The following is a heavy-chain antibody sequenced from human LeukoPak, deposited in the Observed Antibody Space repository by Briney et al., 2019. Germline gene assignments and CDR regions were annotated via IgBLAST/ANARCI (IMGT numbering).Heavy chain of an antibody. J-gene: IGHJ4*02. CDR3: VKVHRAYDYDSGSYYDSGFDY. Sequence: GGTLILSCAASGFTFSTYAMSWVRQIPGKGLEWVSAISGSDDGTYYADSVKGRVTISRDNSRNKHYLQMNTLRAEDTAVYYCVKVHRAYDYDSGSYYDSGFDYWGQGTLVTVSS. CDR1: GFTFSTYA. V-gene: IGHV3-23*01. CDR2: ISGSDDGT. D-gene: IGHD3-10*01.